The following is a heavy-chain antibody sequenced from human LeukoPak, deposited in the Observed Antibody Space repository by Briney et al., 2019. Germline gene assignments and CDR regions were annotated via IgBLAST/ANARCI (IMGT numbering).Heavy chain of an antibody. Sequence: PGGSLRLSCAASGFIFSGYSMNWVRQAPGKGLEWVSYISSSSSTIYYADSVKGRFTISRDNSKNTLYLQMNSLRAEDTAVYYCAKDIGAGTTGVYFDYWGQGTLVTVSS. J-gene: IGHJ4*02. CDR1: GFIFSGYS. CDR2: ISSSSSTI. CDR3: AKDIGAGTTGVYFDY. V-gene: IGHV3-48*01. D-gene: IGHD6-19*01.